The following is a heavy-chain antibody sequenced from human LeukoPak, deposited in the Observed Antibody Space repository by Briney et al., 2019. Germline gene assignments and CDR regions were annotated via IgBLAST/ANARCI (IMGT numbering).Heavy chain of an antibody. J-gene: IGHJ4*02. CDR1: GFTFSSNA. CDR3: AKGTPDIVVVPAAIV. Sequence: GGSLRLSCAASGFTFSSNAMSWVRQAPGKGLEWVSHISDRGGSTYYAESVRGRFTISRDNSKNTLYLQMNSLRAEDTAVYYCAKGTPDIVVVPAAIVWGQGTLVTVSS. D-gene: IGHD2-2*01. V-gene: IGHV3-23*01. CDR2: ISDRGGST.